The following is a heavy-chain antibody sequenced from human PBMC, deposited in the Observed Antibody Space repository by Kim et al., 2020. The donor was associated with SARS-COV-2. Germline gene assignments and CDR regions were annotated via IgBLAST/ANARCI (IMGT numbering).Heavy chain of an antibody. CDR3: AKARLTDSNWFDP. D-gene: IGHD6-25*01. V-gene: IGHV3-9*01. CDR2: INYNSGRI. CDR1: GFSFDDSA. Sequence: GGSLRPSCAASGFSFDDSAMHWVRQAPGKGLEWVSGINYNSGRIGYADSVKGRFTISRDNAKKSLYLQMNSLRDEDTALYYCAKARLTDSNWFDPWGQGTLVTVSS. J-gene: IGHJ5*02.